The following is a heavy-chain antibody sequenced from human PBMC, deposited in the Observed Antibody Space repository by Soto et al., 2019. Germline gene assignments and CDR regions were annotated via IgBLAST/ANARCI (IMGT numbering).Heavy chain of an antibody. CDR2: ISGSGGST. CDR3: AKVRYYYDSSGYRLDAFDI. V-gene: IGHV3-23*01. D-gene: IGHD3-22*01. Sequence: VGSLRLSCAASGFTFSSYAMSWVRQAPGKGLEWVSAISGSGGSTYYADSVKGRFTISRDNSKNTLYLQMNSLRAEDTAVYYCAKVRYYYDSSGYRLDAFDIWGQGTMVTVSS. CDR1: GFTFSSYA. J-gene: IGHJ3*02.